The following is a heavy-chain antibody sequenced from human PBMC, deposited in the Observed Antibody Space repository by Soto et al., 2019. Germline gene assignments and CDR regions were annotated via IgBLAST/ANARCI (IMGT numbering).Heavy chain of an antibody. D-gene: IGHD6-13*01. J-gene: IGHJ6*03. CDR1: GYTFTSYD. CDR3: ARGGGGSFYYYYMDV. V-gene: IGHV1-8*01. Sequence: SVKVSCKAAGYTFTSYDIDLLRQATGQGLEWMGWMNPNSGNTGYAQKFQGRVTMTRNTSISTAYMELSSLRSEDTAVYYCARGGGGSFYYYYMDVWGKGTRVTVP. CDR2: MNPNSGNT.